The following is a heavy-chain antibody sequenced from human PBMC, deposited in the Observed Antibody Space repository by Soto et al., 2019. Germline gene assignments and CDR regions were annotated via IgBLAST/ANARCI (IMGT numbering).Heavy chain of an antibody. Sequence: QVQLVQSGAEVKKPGASVKVSCKASGYTFTGYYMHWVRQAPGQGLEWMGWINPNSGGTNYAQKFQGWVTMTRDTSISPAYMELSRLRSDDTAVYYCARGDDFWSGPLYYYGMDVWGQGTTVTVSS. V-gene: IGHV1-2*04. CDR2: INPNSGGT. J-gene: IGHJ6*02. D-gene: IGHD3-3*01. CDR1: GYTFTGYY. CDR3: ARGDDFWSGPLYYYGMDV.